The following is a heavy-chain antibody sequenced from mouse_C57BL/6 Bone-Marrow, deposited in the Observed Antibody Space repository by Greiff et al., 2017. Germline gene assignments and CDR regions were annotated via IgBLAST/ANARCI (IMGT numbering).Heavy chain of an antibody. Sequence: QVQLQQSGAELARPGASVKLSCKASGYTFTSYGISWVKQRTGQGLEWIGEIYPSSGNTYYNEKFKGKATLTADKSSSTAYMELRRLTSEDSAVYFCARSSDYDGSSLMDYWGQGTSVTVSS. CDR2: IYPSSGNT. CDR3: ARSSDYDGSSLMDY. J-gene: IGHJ4*01. CDR1: GYTFTSYG. V-gene: IGHV1-81*01. D-gene: IGHD1-1*01.